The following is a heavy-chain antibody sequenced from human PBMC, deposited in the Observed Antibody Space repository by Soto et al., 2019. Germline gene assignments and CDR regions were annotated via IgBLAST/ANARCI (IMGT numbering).Heavy chain of an antibody. D-gene: IGHD5-18*01. Sequence: QVQLVESGGGVVQPGRSLRLSCAASGFTFSSYAMHWVRQAPGKGLEWVAVISYDGSNKYYADSVKGRFTISRDNSKNTLALEMSGLRAEDTAVYYCARGPLWRTAMVLWYFDLLGRGTLVTVSS. V-gene: IGHV3-30-3*01. CDR2: ISYDGSNK. CDR3: ARGPLWRTAMVLWYFDL. CDR1: GFTFSSYA. J-gene: IGHJ2*01.